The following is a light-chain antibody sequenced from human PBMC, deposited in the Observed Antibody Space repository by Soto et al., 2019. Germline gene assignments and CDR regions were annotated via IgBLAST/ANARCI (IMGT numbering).Light chain of an antibody. V-gene: IGKV3-20*01. Sequence: EIVLTQSPGTLSLSPGERATLSCRASQSVSSSYLAWYQQKPGHAPRLLIYGASSRATGIPDRFSGSGSGTDFTRTISRLEPEDFAVYYCQQYGSSPLSFGPGTKVDIK. J-gene: IGKJ3*01. CDR3: QQYGSSPLS. CDR1: QSVSSSY. CDR2: GAS.